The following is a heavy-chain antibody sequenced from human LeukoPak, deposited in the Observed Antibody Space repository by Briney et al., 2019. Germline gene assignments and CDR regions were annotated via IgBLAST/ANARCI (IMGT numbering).Heavy chain of an antibody. CDR2: ISSSSNYI. CDR3: AREYSSSPGGHFDY. Sequence: GGSLRLSCAASGLTFSSYSMNWVRQAPGKGLEWVSSISSSSNYIYYADSVKGRFTISRDNAKNSLYLQMNSLRAEDTAVYYCAREYSSSPGGHFDYWGQGTLVTVSS. D-gene: IGHD6-6*01. CDR1: GLTFSSYS. J-gene: IGHJ4*02. V-gene: IGHV3-21*01.